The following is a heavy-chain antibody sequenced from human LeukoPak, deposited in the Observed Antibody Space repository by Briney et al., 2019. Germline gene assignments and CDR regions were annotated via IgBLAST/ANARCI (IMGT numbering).Heavy chain of an antibody. CDR3: AGRGGDWPDFPFDY. V-gene: IGHV3-21*01. Sequence: GGSLRLSCAASGFTFSSYSMNWVRQAPGKGLEWVSSISSSSSYIYYADSVKGRFTISRDNAKNSLYLQMNSLRAEDTAVYYCAGRGGDWPDFPFDYWGQGTLVTVSS. CDR1: GFTFSSYS. J-gene: IGHJ4*02. D-gene: IGHD3-16*01. CDR2: ISSSSSYI.